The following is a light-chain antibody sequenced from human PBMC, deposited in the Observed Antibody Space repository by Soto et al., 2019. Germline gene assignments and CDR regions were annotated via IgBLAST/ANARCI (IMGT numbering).Light chain of an antibody. CDR2: LNSDGSH. CDR3: QTWGTGIPWV. CDR1: SGHSSYA. V-gene: IGLV4-69*01. Sequence: QLVLTQSPSASASLGASVKLTCTLSSGHSSYAIAWHQQQPEKGPRYLMKLNSDGSHSKGDGIPDRFSGSSSGAEHYLTISSRQSEDEADYYCQTWGTGIPWVFGGGTKVTVL. J-gene: IGLJ3*02.